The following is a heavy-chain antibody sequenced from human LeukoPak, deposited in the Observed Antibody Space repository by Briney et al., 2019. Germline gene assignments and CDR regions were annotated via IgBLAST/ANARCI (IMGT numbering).Heavy chain of an antibody. CDR2: IIPILGVA. Sequence: ASVKVSCKASGGTFSSYAISWVRQAPGQVLEWMGRIIPILGVANYAQKFQGRVTITADKSTSTAYMELSSLRSEDTAVYYCARDPPSYDPDAFDIWGQGTMVTVSS. D-gene: IGHD3-22*01. CDR1: GGTFSSYA. V-gene: IGHV1-69*04. CDR3: ARDPPSYDPDAFDI. J-gene: IGHJ3*02.